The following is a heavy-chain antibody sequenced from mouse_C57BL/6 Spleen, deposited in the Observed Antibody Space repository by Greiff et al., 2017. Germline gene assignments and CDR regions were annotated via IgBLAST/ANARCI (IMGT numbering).Heavy chain of an antibody. V-gene: IGHV1-18*01. J-gene: IGHJ2*01. D-gene: IGHD1-1*01. Sequence: EVMLVESGPELVKPGASVKIPCKASGYTFTDYNMDWVKQSHGKSLEWIGDINPNNGGTIYNQKFKGKATLTVDKSSSTAYMELRSLTSEDTAVYYCARYYYGSSEYYFDYWGQGTTLTVSS. CDR1: GYTFTDYN. CDR3: ARYYYGSSEYYFDY. CDR2: INPNNGGT.